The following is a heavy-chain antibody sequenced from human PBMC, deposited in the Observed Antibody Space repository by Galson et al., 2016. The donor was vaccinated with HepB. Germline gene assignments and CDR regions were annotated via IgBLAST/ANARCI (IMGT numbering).Heavy chain of an antibody. Sequence: SLRLSCAASGFTFSTYGIHWVRQAPEKGLEWVANIKEDGSEKYYVDSVKGRITISRDNAKNSLYLQMNSLRADDTSVYYCARGRLWFGEPHYYGMDVWGQGTTVTVSS. CDR3: ARGRLWFGEPHYYGMDV. J-gene: IGHJ6*02. V-gene: IGHV3-7*01. CDR2: IKEDGSEK. CDR1: GFTFSTYG. D-gene: IGHD3-10*01.